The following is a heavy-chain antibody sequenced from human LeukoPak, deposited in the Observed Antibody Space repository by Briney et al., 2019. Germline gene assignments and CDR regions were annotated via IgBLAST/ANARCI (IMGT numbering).Heavy chain of an antibody. Sequence: GGSLRLSCAASGFTFDDYAMHWVRQAPGKGLEWVSGISWNSGSIGYADSVKGRFTISRDNAKNSLYLQMNSLRAEDTAVYYCAREGWYYDSSGYADAFDIWGQGTMVTVSS. D-gene: IGHD3-22*01. CDR1: GFTFDDYA. CDR2: ISWNSGSI. V-gene: IGHV3-9*01. CDR3: AREGWYYDSSGYADAFDI. J-gene: IGHJ3*02.